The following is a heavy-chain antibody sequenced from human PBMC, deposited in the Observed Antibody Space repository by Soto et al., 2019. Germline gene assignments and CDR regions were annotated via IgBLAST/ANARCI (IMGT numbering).Heavy chain of an antibody. D-gene: IGHD3-10*01. CDR1: GGSISSYY. CDR2: IYYSGST. Sequence: LSLTCTVSGGSISSYYWNWIRQPPGKGLEWIGYIYYSGSTNYNPSLKSRVTISIDTPKNQLSLRLNSVTAADTAVYYCATDSGSGSYSYNYFDPWGQGTLVTVSS. J-gene: IGHJ5*02. V-gene: IGHV4-59*01. CDR3: ATDSGSGSYSYNYFDP.